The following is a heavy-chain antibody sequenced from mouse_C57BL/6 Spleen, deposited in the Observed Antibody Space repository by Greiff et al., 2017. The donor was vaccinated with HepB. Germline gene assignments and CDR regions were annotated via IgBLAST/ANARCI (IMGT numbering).Heavy chain of an antibody. J-gene: IGHJ2*01. CDR2: IDPETGGT. V-gene: IGHV1-15*01. CDR1: GYTFTDYE. Sequence: QVQLQQSGAELVRPGASMTLSCKASGYTFTDYEMHWVQQTPVHGLEWIGAIDPETGGTAYNQKFKGKAILTADKSSSTAYLELRSLTSEDSAVYYCTRNYGSRDYFDYWGQGTTLTVSS. D-gene: IGHD1-1*01. CDR3: TRNYGSRDYFDY.